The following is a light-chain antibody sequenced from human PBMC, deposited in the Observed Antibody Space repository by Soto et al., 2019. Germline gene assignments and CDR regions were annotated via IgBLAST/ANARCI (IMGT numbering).Light chain of an antibody. Sequence: DIPMTQSPSTLSASVGDRVTITCRASQSISSWLAWYQQKPGKAPTLLIYKASSLESGVPSRFSGSGSGTEFTLTISSLQPDDFATYYCQQYNSYPNTFGQGTKLEIK. V-gene: IGKV1-5*03. CDR3: QQYNSYPNT. J-gene: IGKJ2*01. CDR2: KAS. CDR1: QSISSW.